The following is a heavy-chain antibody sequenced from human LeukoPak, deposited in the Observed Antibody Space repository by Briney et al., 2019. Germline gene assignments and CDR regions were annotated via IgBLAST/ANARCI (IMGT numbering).Heavy chain of an antibody. CDR2: IYYSGST. J-gene: IGHJ3*02. CDR3: ARAVPRYPVAFDI. D-gene: IGHD3-16*02. CDR1: GGSISSGDYY. Sequence: SETLSLTCTVSGGSISSGDYYWSWIRQPPGKGLEWIGYIYYSGSTYYNPSLKSRVTISVDTSKNQFSLKLSSVTAADTAVYYCARAVPRYPVAFDIWGQGAMVTVSS. V-gene: IGHV4-30-4*01.